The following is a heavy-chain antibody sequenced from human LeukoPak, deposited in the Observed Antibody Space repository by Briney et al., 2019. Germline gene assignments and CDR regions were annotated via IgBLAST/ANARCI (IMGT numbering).Heavy chain of an antibody. CDR2: ISSSSSDI. CDR3: AREPSGYSGYDAVDY. CDR1: GFTFSSYS. V-gene: IGHV3-21*01. D-gene: IGHD5-12*01. Sequence: GGSLRLSCAASGFTFSSYSMNWVRQAPGKGLEWVSSISSSSSDIYYADSVKGRFTISRDNAKNSLYLQMNSLRAEDTAVYYCAREPSGYSGYDAVDYWGQGTLVTVSS. J-gene: IGHJ4*02.